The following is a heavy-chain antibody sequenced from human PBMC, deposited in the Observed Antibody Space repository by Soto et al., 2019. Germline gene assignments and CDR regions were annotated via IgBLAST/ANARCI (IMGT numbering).Heavy chain of an antibody. J-gene: IGHJ6*02. Sequence: QVQLVESGGGVVQTGMSLRLSCAASGFTFSSHGMHWVRQAPGKGLEWVAVISYDGSNEYYAESVKGRITISRDNSMNTMYLQMNSLTPEETAGSYCARDQGGLSDIVVVVPATSRETRLINGLDVWRQGNTVTFS. CDR3: ARDQGGLSDIVVVVPATSRETRLINGLDV. D-gene: IGHD2-15*01. V-gene: IGHV3-30*03. CDR2: ISYDGSNE. CDR1: GFTFSSHG.